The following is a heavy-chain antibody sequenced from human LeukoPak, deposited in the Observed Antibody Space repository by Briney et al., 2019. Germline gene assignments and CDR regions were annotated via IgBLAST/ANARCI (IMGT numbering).Heavy chain of an antibody. V-gene: IGHV4-34*01. D-gene: IGHD2-2*01. J-gene: IGHJ3*02. CDR1: GGSFSGYY. Sequence: PSETLSLTCAVYGGSFSGYYWSWIRQPPGKGLEWIGEINHSGSTNYNPSLKSRVTISVDTSKNQFSLKLSSVTAADTAVYYCARSNWFYCSSTSCYAGGVFDIWGQGTMVTVSS. CDR2: INHSGST. CDR3: ARSNWFYCSSTSCYAGGVFDI.